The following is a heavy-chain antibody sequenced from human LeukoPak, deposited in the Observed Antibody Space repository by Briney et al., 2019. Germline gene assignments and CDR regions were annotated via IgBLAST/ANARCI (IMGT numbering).Heavy chain of an antibody. CDR2: ISHSGTT. D-gene: IGHD4/OR15-4a*01. V-gene: IGHV4-4*02. J-gene: IGHJ1*01. CDR1: GGSISSSNW. CDR3: ASMVPTLRYFQH. Sequence: SGTLSLTCTVSGGSISSSNWWSWVRRPPGKGLEWIGEISHSGTTNYKPSLKSRVTISLDQSKIQVSLRLNSVTAADTAVYYCASMVPTLRYFQHWGQGTLVTVSS.